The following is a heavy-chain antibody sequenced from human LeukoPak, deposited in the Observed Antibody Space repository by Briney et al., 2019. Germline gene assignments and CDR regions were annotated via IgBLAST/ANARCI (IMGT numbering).Heavy chain of an antibody. J-gene: IGHJ5*02. Sequence: GGSLRLSCAASGFTFSSYWMHWVRQAPGKGLVWVSRINSDGSSTSYADSVKGRFTISRDNAKNTLYLQMNSLRAEDTAVYYCARDRCSGGSCYGNWFDPWGQGTLVTVSS. CDR3: ARDRCSGGSCYGNWFDP. CDR1: GFTFSSYW. D-gene: IGHD2-15*01. V-gene: IGHV3-74*01. CDR2: INSDGSST.